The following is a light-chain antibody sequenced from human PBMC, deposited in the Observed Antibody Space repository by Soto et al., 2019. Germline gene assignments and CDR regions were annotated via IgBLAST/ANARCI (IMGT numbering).Light chain of an antibody. J-gene: IGKJ1*01. CDR1: QSLTSDY. V-gene: IGKV3-20*01. CDR3: QKSGRP. Sequence: EIVLTQSPGTLSFSPGERATLSCRASQSLTSDYLAWYQQKPGQTPRLLIHGASSRATGIPDRFSGSGSGTDFTLTISRLEPEDSAVYYCQKSGRPFGQGTKVEIX. CDR2: GAS.